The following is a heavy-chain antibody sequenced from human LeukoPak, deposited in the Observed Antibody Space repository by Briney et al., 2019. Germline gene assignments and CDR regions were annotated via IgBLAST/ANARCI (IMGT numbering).Heavy chain of an antibody. CDR1: GGSFSGYY. CDR3: ARGAPGVSAFDI. Sequence: SETLSLTCAVYGGSFSGYYWSWIRQPPGKGLEWIGEINHSRYTNYNPSLKSRVTISVDTSKNQFSLKLSSVTAADTAVYYGARGAPGVSAFDIWGQGTMVTVSS. D-gene: IGHD3-10*01. CDR2: INHSRYT. J-gene: IGHJ3*02. V-gene: IGHV4-34*01.